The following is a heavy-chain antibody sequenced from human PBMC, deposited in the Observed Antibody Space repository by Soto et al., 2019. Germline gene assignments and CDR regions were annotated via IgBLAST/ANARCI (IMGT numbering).Heavy chain of an antibody. J-gene: IGHJ6*02. D-gene: IGHD2-21*02. V-gene: IGHV3-30-3*01. CDR3: ARDLGLRWRQTSSYYYYGMDV. Sequence: GGSLRLSCAASGFTLSSYSIHWVRQAPGKGLDWVAVISYDGNTQFYGDSVKGRFTISRDNSKNTLYLQMNSLRAEDTAVYYCARDLGLRWRQTSSYYYYGMDVWGQGTTVTVSS. CDR1: GFTLSSYS. CDR2: ISYDGNTQ.